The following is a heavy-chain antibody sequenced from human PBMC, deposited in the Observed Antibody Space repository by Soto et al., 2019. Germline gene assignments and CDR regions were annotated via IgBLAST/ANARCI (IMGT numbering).Heavy chain of an antibody. CDR1: GGSISSYY. Sequence: PSETLSLTCTVSGGSISSYYWSWIRQPPGKGLEWIGYIYYSASTNYSPSLKSRVTISVDTSKNQFSLNLSSVTAADTAIYYCAKAWGIDYWGQGTLVTVSS. CDR2: IYYSAST. D-gene: IGHD7-27*01. V-gene: IGHV4-59*08. J-gene: IGHJ4*02. CDR3: AKAWGIDY.